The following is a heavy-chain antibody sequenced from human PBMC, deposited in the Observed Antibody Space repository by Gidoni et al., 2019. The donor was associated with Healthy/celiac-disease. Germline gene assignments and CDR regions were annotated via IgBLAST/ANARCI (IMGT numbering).Heavy chain of an antibody. Sequence: EVQLLESGGGLLQPGGSLRLSCAASGFTFSSYAMSWVRQAPGKGLEWVSAISGSGGSTYYADSVKGRFTISRDNSKNTLYLQMNSLRAEDTAVYYCAKDSSVRYSSDYWGQGTLVTVSS. CDR1: GFTFSSYA. J-gene: IGHJ4*02. CDR2: ISGSGGST. V-gene: IGHV3-23*01. D-gene: IGHD5-18*01. CDR3: AKDSSVRYSSDY.